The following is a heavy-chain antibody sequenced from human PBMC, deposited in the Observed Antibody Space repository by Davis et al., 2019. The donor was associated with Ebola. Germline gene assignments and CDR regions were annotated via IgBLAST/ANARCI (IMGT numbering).Heavy chain of an antibody. CDR2: IHAGNGDT. D-gene: IGHD3-22*01. Sequence: AASVKVSCKASGYTFTNYAIHWVRQAPGQRLEWMGWIHAGNGDTKYSLELQDRVTITRDKSATTAYLDLSSLISGDRAMYYCASGVRYDRSGYITRSFDYWGQGTLVTVSS. CDR1: GYTFTNYA. CDR3: ASGVRYDRSGYITRSFDY. J-gene: IGHJ4*02. V-gene: IGHV1-3*01.